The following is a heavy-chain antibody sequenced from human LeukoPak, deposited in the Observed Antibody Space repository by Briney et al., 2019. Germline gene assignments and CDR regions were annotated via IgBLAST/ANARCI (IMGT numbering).Heavy chain of an antibody. CDR2: IYYSGST. J-gene: IGHJ4*02. D-gene: IGHD7-27*01. Sequence: SETLSLTCTVSGGSISSYYWSWIRQPPGKGLEWIGYIYYSGSTNYNPSLKSRVTISIDTSKNQFSLKLTSVTAADTAVYYCARRTPTLSKQGTFDYWGQGTLVTVSS. CDR3: ARRTPTLSKQGTFDY. CDR1: GGSISSYY. V-gene: IGHV4-59*01.